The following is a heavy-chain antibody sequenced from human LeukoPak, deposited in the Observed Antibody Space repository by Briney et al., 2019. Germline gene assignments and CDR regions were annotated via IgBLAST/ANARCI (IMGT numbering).Heavy chain of an antibody. D-gene: IGHD2-2*03. Sequence: SVKVSCKASGYTFTGYYMHWVRQAPGQGLEWMGRIIPILGIANYAQKFQGRVTITADKSTSTAYMELSSLRSEDTAVYYCARALVDIGPHYYYGMDVWGQGTTVTVSS. V-gene: IGHV1-69*04. CDR2: IIPILGIA. CDR1: GYTFTGYY. CDR3: ARALVDIGPHYYYGMDV. J-gene: IGHJ6*02.